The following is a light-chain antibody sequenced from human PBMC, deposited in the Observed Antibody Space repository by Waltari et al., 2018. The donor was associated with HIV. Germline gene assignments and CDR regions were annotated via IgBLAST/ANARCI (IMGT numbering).Light chain of an antibody. J-gene: IGLJ1*01. V-gene: IGLV2-8*01. CDR2: DVN. CDR3: SSYAGSSSFV. CDR1: SNDVGGYNY. Sequence: QSAPTQPPSASGSPGQSVTISCTGTSNDVGGYNYVSWYQQHPGKAPKLMIYDVNRRPSGVPDRFSGSKSGNTASLTVSGLQAEDEADYFCSSYAGSSSFVFGTGTKVTVL.